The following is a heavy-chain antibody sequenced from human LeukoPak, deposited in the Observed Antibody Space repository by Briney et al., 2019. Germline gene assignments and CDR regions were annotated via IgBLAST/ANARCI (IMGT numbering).Heavy chain of an antibody. CDR3: TTDLTGYYFFDY. V-gene: IGHV3-15*01. Sequence: PGGSLRLSCAASGFTFSKACMTWVRQAPGKGLEWVGRIKRKTDGGTTDYAAPVKGRFTISRDDSKNTLYLQMSSLKTEDTAVYYCTTDLTGYYFFDYWGQGTLVTVSS. D-gene: IGHD3-9*01. J-gene: IGHJ4*02. CDR1: GFTFSKAC. CDR2: IKRKTDGGTT.